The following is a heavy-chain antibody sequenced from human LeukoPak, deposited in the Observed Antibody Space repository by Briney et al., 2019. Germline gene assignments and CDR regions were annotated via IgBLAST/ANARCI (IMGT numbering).Heavy chain of an antibody. D-gene: IGHD6-13*01. CDR1: GFTFSSYW. V-gene: IGHV3-7*01. Sequence: GGSLRLSCAASGFTFSSYWMSWVRQAPGKGLEWVANIKQDGSEKYYVDSVKGRFTISRDNAKNSLYLQMNSLRAEDTAAYYCARDGTYPGAAAGTGGGDYWGQGTLVTVSS. CDR2: IKQDGSEK. CDR3: ARDGTYPGAAAGTGGGDY. J-gene: IGHJ4*02.